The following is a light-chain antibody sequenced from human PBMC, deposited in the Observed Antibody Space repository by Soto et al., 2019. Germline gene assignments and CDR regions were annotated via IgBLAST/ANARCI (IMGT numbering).Light chain of an antibody. CDR1: QSVSSSY. CDR2: GAS. Sequence: EIVLTQSPGTLYLSPGERATLSCRASQSVSSSYLAWYQQKPGQAPRLLIYGASSRATGIPDRFSGSGSGTDFTLTISRLEPEDFAVYYCQQYGSSPPVFTFGPWTKVDIK. V-gene: IGKV3-20*01. CDR3: QQYGSSPPVFT. J-gene: IGKJ3*01.